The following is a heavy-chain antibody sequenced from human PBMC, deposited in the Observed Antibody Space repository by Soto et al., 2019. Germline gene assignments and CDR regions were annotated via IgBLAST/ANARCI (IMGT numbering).Heavy chain of an antibody. V-gene: IGHV3-74*01. Sequence: EVQLVESGGGLVQPGGSLRLSCAASGFTFSSYWMHWVRQAPGKGLVWVSRINSDGSSTSYADSVKGRFTISRDNAKNTLYRQVNSLRAEDTAVYYCASNSGYDPHPDYWGQGTLVTVSS. CDR1: GFTFSSYW. CDR3: ASNSGYDPHPDY. D-gene: IGHD5-12*01. CDR2: INSDGSST. J-gene: IGHJ4*02.